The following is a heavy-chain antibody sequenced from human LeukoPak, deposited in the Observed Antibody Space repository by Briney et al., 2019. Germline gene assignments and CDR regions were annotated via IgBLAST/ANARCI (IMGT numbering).Heavy chain of an antibody. CDR3: ARLIGDYVPYFQH. CDR1: GGSISSYY. CDR2: IYYTGST. D-gene: IGHD4-17*01. J-gene: IGHJ1*01. V-gene: IGHV4-39*01. Sequence: SETLSLTCTVSGGSISSYYWSWIRQPPGKGLEWIGGIYYTGSTYYNPSHESRVTISVDTSRNQFSLKLYSVTAADTAVYYCARLIGDYVPYFQHWGQGTLVTVSS.